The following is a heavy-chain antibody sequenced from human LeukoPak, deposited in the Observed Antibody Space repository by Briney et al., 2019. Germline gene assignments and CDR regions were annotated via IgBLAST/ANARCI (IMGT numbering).Heavy chain of an antibody. V-gene: IGHV1-69*13. CDR3: ARTRDSGSYRGTPYYYYGMDV. J-gene: IGHJ6*02. CDR1: GGTFSSYA. D-gene: IGHD1-26*01. CDR2: IIPIFGTA. Sequence: SVKVSCKASGGTFSSYAISWVRQAPGQGLEWMGGIIPIFGTANYAQKFQGRVTITADESTSTAYMELSSLRSEDTAVYYCARTRDSGSYRGTPYYYYGMDVWGQGTTVTVSS.